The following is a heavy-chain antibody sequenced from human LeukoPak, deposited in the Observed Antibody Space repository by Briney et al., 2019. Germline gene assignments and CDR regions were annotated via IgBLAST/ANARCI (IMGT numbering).Heavy chain of an antibody. D-gene: IGHD2-15*01. CDR2: INSDGSST. Sequence: GGSLRLSCAASGFTFSSYWMHWVRQASGKGLVWVSRINSDGSSTSYADSVKGRFTISRDNAKNTLYLQMNSLRAEDAAVYYCARGYCSGGSCYKGSFDPWGQGTLVTVSS. CDR3: ARGYCSGGSCYKGSFDP. J-gene: IGHJ5*02. CDR1: GFTFSSYW. V-gene: IGHV3-74*01.